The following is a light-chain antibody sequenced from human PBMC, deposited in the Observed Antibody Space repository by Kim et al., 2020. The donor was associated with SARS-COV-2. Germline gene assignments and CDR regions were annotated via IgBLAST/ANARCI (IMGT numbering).Light chain of an antibody. CDR1: QSVSSSY. CDR2: GAS. V-gene: IGKV3-20*01. Sequence: SLSPEERATRSCRASQSVSSSYLAWYQQKPGQAPRLLIYGASSRATGIPDRFSGSGSGTDFTLTISRLEPEDFAVYYCQQYGSSYTFGQGTKLEI. J-gene: IGKJ2*01. CDR3: QQYGSSYT.